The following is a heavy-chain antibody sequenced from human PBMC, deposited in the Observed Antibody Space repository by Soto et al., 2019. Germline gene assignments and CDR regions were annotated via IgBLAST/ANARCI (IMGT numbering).Heavy chain of an antibody. Sequence: GGSLRLSCAASGFTFSSYAMHWVRQAPGKGLEWVAVISYDGSNKYYAVSVKGRFTISRDNSKNTLYLQMNSLRAEDTAVYYCARDYCSSTSCPEANYYYYYGMDVWGQGTTVTVSS. J-gene: IGHJ6*02. CDR1: GFTFSSYA. V-gene: IGHV3-30-3*01. CDR2: ISYDGSNK. CDR3: ARDYCSSTSCPEANYYYYYGMDV. D-gene: IGHD2-2*01.